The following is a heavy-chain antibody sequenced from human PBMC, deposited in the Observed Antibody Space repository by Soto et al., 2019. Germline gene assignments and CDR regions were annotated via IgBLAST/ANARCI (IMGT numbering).Heavy chain of an antibody. CDR1: GFPFSSNA. CDR2: LSGGGGLT. CDR3: ARGSMKDGCSH. Sequence: EEQLLESGGGLVQPGGSLRLASAATGFPFSSNASSWYRQAPGKGLEWVSGLSGGGGLTYYADSMKGRFTLSRDNSKNTLYLQMSSLRTDDTAVYFCARGSMKDGCSHWGQGTLVTVSS. V-gene: IGHV3-23*01. J-gene: IGHJ4*02. D-gene: IGHD6-19*01.